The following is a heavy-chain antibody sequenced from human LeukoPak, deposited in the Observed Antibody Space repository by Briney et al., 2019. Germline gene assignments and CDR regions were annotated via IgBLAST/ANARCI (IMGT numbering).Heavy chain of an antibody. CDR3: ARDSGEAEVPAAMFDY. V-gene: IGHV4-34*01. D-gene: IGHD2-2*01. CDR1: GGSFSGYY. J-gene: IGHJ4*02. Sequence: AETLSLACAVYGGSFSGYYWGWIRQPPGKGLEWIGEINHSGSTNYNPSLKSRVTISVDTSKNQFSLKLSSVAAADTAVYYCARDSGEAEVPAAMFDYWGQGTLVTVPS. CDR2: INHSGST.